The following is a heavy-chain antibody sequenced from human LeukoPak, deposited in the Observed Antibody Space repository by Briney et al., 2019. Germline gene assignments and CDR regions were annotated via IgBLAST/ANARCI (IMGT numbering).Heavy chain of an antibody. V-gene: IGHV3-7*01. CDR3: ARHDFASPLYY. Sequence: GGSLRLSCAASGFTFSSYWMHWVRQAPGKGLEWVANIKQDGSERYYVDSVKGRFTISRDNSKSSVYLQMSSLRVEDTAVYYCARHDFASPLYYWGQGTLVTVSS. J-gene: IGHJ4*02. D-gene: IGHD2-21*02. CDR1: GFTFSSYW. CDR2: IKQDGSER.